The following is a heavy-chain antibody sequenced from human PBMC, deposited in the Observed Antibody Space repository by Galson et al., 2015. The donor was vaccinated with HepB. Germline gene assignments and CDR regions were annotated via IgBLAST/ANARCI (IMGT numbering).Heavy chain of an antibody. CDR2: INPSGGST. Sequence: SVKVSCKASGGTFSSYAISWVRQAPGQGLEGMGIINPSGGSTSFAQKFQGRVTMTRDTSTSTVYMELSSLRSEDTAVYYCAREDSNYAFFDYWGQGTLVTVSS. CDR1: GGTFSSYA. J-gene: IGHJ4*02. V-gene: IGHV1-46*01. CDR3: AREDSNYAFFDY. D-gene: IGHD4-11*01.